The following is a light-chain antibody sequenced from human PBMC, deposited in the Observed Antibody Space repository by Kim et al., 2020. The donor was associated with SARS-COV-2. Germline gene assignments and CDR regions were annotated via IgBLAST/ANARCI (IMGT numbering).Light chain of an antibody. CDR1: QSVSKF. CDR3: LQRSNWPLT. Sequence: EIVLTQSPATLSLSPGERATLSCRASQSVSKFLAWYQQKPGQAPRLLIYDASNRAAGVPARFSGSGSGTDFTLTISSLEPEDFVVYYCLQRSNWPLTFGGGTKVDIK. J-gene: IGKJ4*01. CDR2: DAS. V-gene: IGKV3-11*01.